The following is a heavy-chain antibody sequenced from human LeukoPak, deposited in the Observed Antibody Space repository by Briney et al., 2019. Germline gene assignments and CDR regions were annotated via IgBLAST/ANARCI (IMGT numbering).Heavy chain of an antibody. Sequence: SETLSLTCTVSGGSISSYYWSWIRQPPGKGLEWIGYIYYSGSTNYNPSLKSRVTISVDTSKNQFSPKLSSVTAADTAVYYCARDYYGSGSTQDYYGMDVWGQGTTVTVSS. CDR3: ARDYYGSGSTQDYYGMDV. V-gene: IGHV4-59*01. CDR1: GGSISSYY. D-gene: IGHD3-10*01. CDR2: IYYSGST. J-gene: IGHJ6*02.